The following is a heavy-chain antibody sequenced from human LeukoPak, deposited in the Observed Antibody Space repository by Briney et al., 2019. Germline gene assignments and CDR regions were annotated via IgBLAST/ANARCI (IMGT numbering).Heavy chain of an antibody. D-gene: IGHD2-15*01. J-gene: IGHJ5*02. V-gene: IGHV1-18*01. CDR1: GYTFTSYG. CDR3: ARESSQGYCSGGSCSNWFDP. CDR2: ISAYNGNT. Sequence: GASVKVSCKASGYTFTSYGISWVRQAPGQGLEWMGWISAYNGNTNYAQKLQGRVTMTTDTSTSTAYMELRSLRSDDTAVYYCARESSQGYCSGGSCSNWFDPWGQGTLVTVSS.